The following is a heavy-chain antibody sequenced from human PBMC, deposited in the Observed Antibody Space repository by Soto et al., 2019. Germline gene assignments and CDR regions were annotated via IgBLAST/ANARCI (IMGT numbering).Heavy chain of an antibody. Sequence: GASVEVSCKASGYTFTSYYMHWVRQDPGQGLEWMGIINPSGGSTSYAQKFQGRVTMTRDTSTSTVYMELSSLRSEDTAVYYCARGPGLWVDPRALWYYGMDVWGQGTTVTVSS. J-gene: IGHJ6*02. V-gene: IGHV1-46*01. D-gene: IGHD3-10*01. CDR3: ARGPGLWVDPRALWYYGMDV. CDR2: INPSGGST. CDR1: GYTFTSYY.